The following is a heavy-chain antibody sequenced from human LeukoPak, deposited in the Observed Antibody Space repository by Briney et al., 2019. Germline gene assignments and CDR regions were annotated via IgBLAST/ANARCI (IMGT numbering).Heavy chain of an antibody. Sequence: GRSLRLSCAASGFTFSSNAMHWVRQAPGKGLDWVAVISYDGSNTYYADSVKGRFTISRDNSKNTPYLQMNSLRAEDTAVYYCASSHYAILTGYYRTFSPPDNWGQGTLVTVSS. J-gene: IGHJ4*02. CDR2: ISYDGSNT. CDR1: GFTFSSNA. CDR3: ASSHYAILTGYYRTFSPPDN. V-gene: IGHV3-30*04. D-gene: IGHD3-9*01.